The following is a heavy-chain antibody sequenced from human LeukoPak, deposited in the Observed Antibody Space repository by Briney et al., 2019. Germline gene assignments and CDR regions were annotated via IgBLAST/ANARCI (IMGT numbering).Heavy chain of an antibody. CDR1: GGSISSYY. CDR3: ARRRPNTGIVGGDFDY. D-gene: IGHD1-26*01. J-gene: IGHJ4*02. Sequence: SETLSLTCTVSGGSISSYYWSWIRQPPGKGLEWIGYIYYSGSTNYNPSLKSRVTISVDTSKNQFSLKLSSGTAADTAVYYCARRRPNTGIVGGDFDYWGQGTLVTVSS. V-gene: IGHV4-59*08. CDR2: IYYSGST.